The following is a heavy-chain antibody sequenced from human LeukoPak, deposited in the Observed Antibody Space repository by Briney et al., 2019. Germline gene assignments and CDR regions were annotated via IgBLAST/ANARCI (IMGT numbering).Heavy chain of an antibody. CDR2: IYYSGST. Sequence: SETLSLTCTVSGGSISSSSYYWGWIRQPPGKGLEWIGSIYYSGSTNYNPSLKSRVTISVDTSKNQFSLKLSSVTAADTAVYYCARPLAYCGGDCYSFAFDIWGQGTMVTVSS. V-gene: IGHV4-39*07. CDR3: ARPLAYCGGDCYSFAFDI. CDR1: GGSISSSSYY. J-gene: IGHJ3*02. D-gene: IGHD2-21*02.